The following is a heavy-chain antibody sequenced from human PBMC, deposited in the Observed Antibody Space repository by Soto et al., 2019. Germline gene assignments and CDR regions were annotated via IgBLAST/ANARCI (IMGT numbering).Heavy chain of an antibody. D-gene: IGHD3-9*01. V-gene: IGHV1-69*13. J-gene: IGHJ6*02. CDR3: ARNPRDFDWSPYYYYGMDV. CDR2: IIPIFGTA. CDR1: GGTFSSYA. Sequence: EASVKVSCKASGGTFSSYAISWVRQAPGQGLEWMGGIIPIFGTANYAQKFQGRVTITADESTSTAYMELSSLRSEDTAVYYCARNPRDFDWSPYYYYGMDVWGQGTTVTVSS.